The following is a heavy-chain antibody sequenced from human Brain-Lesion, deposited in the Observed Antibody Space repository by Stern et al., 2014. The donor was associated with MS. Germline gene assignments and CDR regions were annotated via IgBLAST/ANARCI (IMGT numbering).Heavy chain of an antibody. D-gene: IGHD2-2*01. CDR3: ARGRVVPGFQYYATDV. V-gene: IGHV4-61*02. Sequence: VQLVESGPGLVKPSQTLSLSCTVSGGSISSGGYYWSWLRQPAGKGLEWIGRIFNSGSTTYNPSLKSRVTISIDTPKTQFSLRLTPMTAADTAVYYCARGRVVPGFQYYATDVWGQGTTVIVSS. CDR1: GGSISSGGYY. J-gene: IGHJ6*02. CDR2: IFNSGST.